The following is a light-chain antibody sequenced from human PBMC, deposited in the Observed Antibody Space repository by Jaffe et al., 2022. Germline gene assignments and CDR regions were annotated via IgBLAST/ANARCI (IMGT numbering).Light chain of an antibody. CDR1: QSVLYSSNNKNY. J-gene: IGKJ4*01. CDR2: WAS. Sequence: DIVMTQSPDSLAVSLGERATINCKSSQSVLYSSNNKNYLAWYQQKPGQPPKLLIYWASTRESGVPDRFSGSGSGTDFTLTISSLQAEDVAVYYCHQYYSTLLLTFGGGTKVEIK. V-gene: IGKV4-1*01. CDR3: HQYYSTLLLT.